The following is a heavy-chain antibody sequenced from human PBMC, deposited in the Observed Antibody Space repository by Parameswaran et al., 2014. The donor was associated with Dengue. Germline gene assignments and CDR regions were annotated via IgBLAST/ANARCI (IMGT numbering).Heavy chain of an antibody. J-gene: IGHJ4*02. Sequence: WIRQPPGKGLEWIGSIYYSGSTYYNPSLKSRVTISVDTSKNQFSLKLSSVTAADTAVYYCARHGAVTTGDYFDYWGQGTPGTVSS. D-gene: IGHD4-11*01. CDR3: ARHGAVTTGDYFDY. CDR2: IYYSGST. V-gene: IGHV4-39*01.